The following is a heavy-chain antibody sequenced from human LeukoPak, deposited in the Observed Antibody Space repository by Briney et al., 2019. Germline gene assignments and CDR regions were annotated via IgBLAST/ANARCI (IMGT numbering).Heavy chain of an antibody. CDR2: INPNSGGT. CDR3: ARDFSSSWNNWFDP. V-gene: IGHV1-2*02. J-gene: IGHJ5*02. Sequence: ASVKDSCKASGYTFTSYYMHWVRQAPGQGLEWMGWINPNSGGTNYAQKFQGRVTMTRDTSISTAYMELSRLRSDDTAVYYCARDFSSSWNNWFDPWGQGTLVTVSS. CDR1: GYTFTSYY. D-gene: IGHD6-13*01.